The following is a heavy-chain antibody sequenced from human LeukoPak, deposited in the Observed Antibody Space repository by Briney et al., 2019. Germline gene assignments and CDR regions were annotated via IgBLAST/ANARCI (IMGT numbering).Heavy chain of an antibody. CDR3: ASSKGHYDFWSGPLYFEY. CDR1: GGSISSYY. D-gene: IGHD3-3*01. J-gene: IGHJ4*02. CDR2: IYYSGST. V-gene: IGHV4-59*01. Sequence: SETLSLTCTVSGGSISSYYWSWTRQPPGKGLEWIGYIYYSGSTNYNPSLKSRVTISVDTSKNQFSLKLSSVTAADTAVYYCASSKGHYDFWSGPLYFEYWGQGTLVTVSS.